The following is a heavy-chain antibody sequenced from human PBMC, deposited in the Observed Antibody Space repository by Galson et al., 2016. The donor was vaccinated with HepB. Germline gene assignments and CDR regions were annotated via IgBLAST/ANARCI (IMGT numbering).Heavy chain of an antibody. CDR3: ARDGGGGYNLDY. V-gene: IGHV3-7*01. CDR1: GFTFGNYW. CDR2: IKQDGNEK. Sequence: SLRLSCAASGFTFGNYWKGWFRQAPGKGLEWVANIKQDGNEKYYVDSVKGRFTISRDNAKNSVYLQMSSLRDEDTAVYYCARDGGGGYNLDYWGQGTLVTVSS. J-gene: IGHJ4*02. D-gene: IGHD5-24*01.